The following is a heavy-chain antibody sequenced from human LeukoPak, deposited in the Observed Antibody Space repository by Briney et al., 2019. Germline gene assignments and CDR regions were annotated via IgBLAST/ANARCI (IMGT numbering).Heavy chain of an antibody. CDR3: ARVRAGTDYFDY. V-gene: IGHV1-18*01. CDR1: GYTLTSYG. J-gene: IGHJ4*02. Sequence: ASVKVSCKASGYTLTSYGISWVRQAPGQGLEWMGWISAYNGNTNYAQKLQGRVTMTTDTSTSTAYMELRSLRSDDTAVYYCARVRAGTDYFDYWGQGTLVTDSS. D-gene: IGHD6-13*01. CDR2: ISAYNGNT.